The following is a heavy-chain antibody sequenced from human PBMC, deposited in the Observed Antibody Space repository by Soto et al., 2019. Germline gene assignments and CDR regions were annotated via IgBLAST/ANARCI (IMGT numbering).Heavy chain of an antibody. D-gene: IGHD2-21*02. V-gene: IGHV2-5*02. CDR3: VRRQGGGDCSFWYFDV. CDR2: VYWDGDE. Sequence: QITLKEYGPAVIKPTQTLTLTCTFSGFSFSSSDVGVGWIRQPPGKALEWVALVYWDGDERYSPSLKSRLAITKDTSKNQVVLTMTNMDPLDTATYFCVRRQGGGDCSFWYFDVWGRGTLVIVSS. CDR1: GFSFSSSDVG. J-gene: IGHJ2*01.